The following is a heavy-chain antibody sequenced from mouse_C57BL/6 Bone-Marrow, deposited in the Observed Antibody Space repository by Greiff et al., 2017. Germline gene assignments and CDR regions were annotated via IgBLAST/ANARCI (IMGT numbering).Heavy chain of an antibody. V-gene: IGHV7-3*01. CDR1: GFTFTDYY. J-gene: IGHJ2*01. CDR2: IRNKANGYTT. Sequence: EVMLVESGGGLVQPGGSLSLSCAASGFTFTDYYMSWVRQPPGKALEWLGFIRNKANGYTTEYSASVKGRFTISRDNSQSILYLQMNALRAEDSATYYCARYYYVLDYWGQGTTLTVSS. D-gene: IGHD1-1*01. CDR3: ARYYYVLDY.